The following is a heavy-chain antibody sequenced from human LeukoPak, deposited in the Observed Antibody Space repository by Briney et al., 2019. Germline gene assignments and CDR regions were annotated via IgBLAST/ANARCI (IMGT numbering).Heavy chain of an antibody. CDR3: ARDGQLEGSPFDY. CDR1: RFTFSNYG. V-gene: IGHV3-33*01. Sequence: GGSLRLSCAASRFTFSNYGMHWVRQSPGKGLEWVAAIWYDGSNRWFADPVKGRFSISRDNSKDTLYLQMNSLRAEDTAVYYCARDGQLEGSPFDYWGQGTLVTVSS. D-gene: IGHD2-2*01. J-gene: IGHJ4*02. CDR2: IWYDGSNR.